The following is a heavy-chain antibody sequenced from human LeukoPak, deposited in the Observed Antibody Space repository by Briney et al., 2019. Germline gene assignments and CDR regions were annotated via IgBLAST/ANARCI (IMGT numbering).Heavy chain of an antibody. Sequence: GGSLRLSCAASGFTFDDYAMHWVRQAPGKGLEWVSLISGDGGSTYYADSVKGRFTISRDNSKNSLYLQMNSLRTEDTALYYCAKDILGENGYGDYSSSLIDYWGQGTLVTVSS. D-gene: IGHD4-17*01. CDR1: GFTFDDYA. J-gene: IGHJ4*02. CDR3: AKDILGENGYGDYSSSLIDY. CDR2: ISGDGGST. V-gene: IGHV3-43*02.